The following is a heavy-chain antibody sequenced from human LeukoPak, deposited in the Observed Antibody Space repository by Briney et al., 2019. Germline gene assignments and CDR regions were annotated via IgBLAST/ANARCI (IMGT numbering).Heavy chain of an antibody. J-gene: IGHJ5*02. CDR2: VYGSGTT. D-gene: IGHD2-2*01. CDR1: GDSISSYY. V-gene: IGHV4-4*07. Sequence: PSETLSLTCTVSGDSISSYYWSWIRQPAGKGLEWIGRVYGSGTTNYNPSLKSRVTMSVDTSKNQFSLKLSSVTAADTAVYYCARGRVVVVPAARNWFDPWGQGTLVTVSS. CDR3: ARGRVVVVPAARNWFDP.